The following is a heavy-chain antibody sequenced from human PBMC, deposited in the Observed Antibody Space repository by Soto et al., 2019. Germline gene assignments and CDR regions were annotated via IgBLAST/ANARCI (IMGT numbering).Heavy chain of an antibody. D-gene: IGHD5-12*01. CDR3: ARVEMATTQTPIDF. CDR1: GGSVSSGSYY. V-gene: IGHV4-61*01. J-gene: IGHJ4*02. CDR2: IYYSGST. Sequence: PSETLSLTCTVSGGSVSSGSYYWGWIRQPPGKGLEWIGYIYYSGSTNYNPSLKSRVTISVDTSKNQFSPKLSSVTAADTAVYYCARVEMATTQTPIDFWGQRILLSVSS.